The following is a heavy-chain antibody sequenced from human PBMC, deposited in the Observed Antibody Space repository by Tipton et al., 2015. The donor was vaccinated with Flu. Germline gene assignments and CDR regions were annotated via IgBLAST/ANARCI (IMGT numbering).Heavy chain of an antibody. Sequence: TLSLTCTVSGDSITSSSFYWGWIRQPPGKGLEWIGSVSHSGSTSYNPSLKSRIVMSIDTSKSQFSLTLRSVTAADTAVYYCAREGRREQLALDYWGQGTLVTVSS. CDR2: VSHSGST. CDR3: AREGRREQLALDY. CDR1: GDSITSSSFY. D-gene: IGHD6-6*01. V-gene: IGHV4-39*07. J-gene: IGHJ4*02.